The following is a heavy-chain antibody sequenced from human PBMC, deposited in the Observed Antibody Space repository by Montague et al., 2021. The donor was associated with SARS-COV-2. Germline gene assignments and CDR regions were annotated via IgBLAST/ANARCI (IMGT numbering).Heavy chain of an antibody. CDR1: GFTFSTYW. J-gene: IGHJ3*02. D-gene: IGHD3-3*01. CDR3: AREPDYDFWSGYSQDAFDI. V-gene: IGHV3-74*01. Sequence: LSLSCAASGFTFSTYWMHWVRQGPGKRLVWVSRINSDGSSTAYADSVKGRFTISRDNAKNTLYLQMNSLRAEDTAVYYCAREPDYDFWSGYSQDAFDIWGQGTMVTVSS. CDR2: INSDGSST.